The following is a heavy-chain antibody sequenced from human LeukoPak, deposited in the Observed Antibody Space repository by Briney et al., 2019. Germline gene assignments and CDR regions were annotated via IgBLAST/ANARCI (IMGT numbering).Heavy chain of an antibody. CDR2: IYYSGST. D-gene: IGHD4-23*01. CDR3: ARAYGGNSGFDY. Sequence: SETLSLTCTVSGGSISSYYWSWIRQPPGKGLEWIAYIYYSGSTNYNPSLKSRVTISVDTSKNQFSLKLSSVTAADTAVYCCARAYGGNSGFDYWGQGTLVTVSS. CDR1: GGSISSYY. J-gene: IGHJ4*02. V-gene: IGHV4-59*08.